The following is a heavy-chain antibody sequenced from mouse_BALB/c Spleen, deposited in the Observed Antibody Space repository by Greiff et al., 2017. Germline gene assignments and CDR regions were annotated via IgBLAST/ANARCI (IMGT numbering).Heavy chain of an antibody. D-gene: IGHD2-3*01. V-gene: IGHV6-6*02. CDR2: IRLKSDNYAT. J-gene: IGHJ3*01. Sequence: EVKVVESGGGLVQPGGSMKLSCVASGFTFSSYWMSWVRQSPEKGLEWVAEIRLKSDNYATHYAESVKGKFTISRDDSKSRLYLQMNSLRAEDTGIYYCTRGGYYVWFAYWGQGTLVTVSA. CDR1: GFTFSSYW. CDR3: TRGGYYVWFAY.